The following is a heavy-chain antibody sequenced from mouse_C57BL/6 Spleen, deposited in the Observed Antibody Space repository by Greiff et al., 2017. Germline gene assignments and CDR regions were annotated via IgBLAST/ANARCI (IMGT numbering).Heavy chain of an antibody. J-gene: IGHJ3*01. CDR2: IDPSDSYT. V-gene: IGHV1-59*01. D-gene: IGHD1-1*01. CDR3: ARRGVITTVEAWFAY. CDR1: GYTFTSYW. Sequence: VQLQQPGAELVRPGTSVKLSCKASGYTFTSYWMHWVKQRPGQGLEWIGVIDPSDSYTNYNQKFKGKATLTVDTSSSTAYMQLSSLTSEDSAVYYCARRGVITTVEAWFAYWGQGTLVTVSA.